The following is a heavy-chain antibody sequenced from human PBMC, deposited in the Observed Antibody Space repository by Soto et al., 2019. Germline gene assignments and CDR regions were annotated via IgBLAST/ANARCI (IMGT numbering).Heavy chain of an antibody. V-gene: IGHV3-23*01. CDR2: ISGSGGST. J-gene: IGHJ4*02. CDR3: AKFGSGWYHGWDY. Sequence: EVQLLESGGGLAQPGGSLRLSCAASGFTFSSYAMSWVRQAPGKGLEWVSAISGSGGSTYYADSVKGRFTISRDNSKNTLYLQMNSLRAEDTAVYYCAKFGSGWYHGWDYWGQGTLVTVSS. D-gene: IGHD6-19*01. CDR1: GFTFSSYA.